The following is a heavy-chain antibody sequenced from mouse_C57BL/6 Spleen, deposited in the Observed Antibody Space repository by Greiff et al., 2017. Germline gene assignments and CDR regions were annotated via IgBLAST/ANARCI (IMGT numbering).Heavy chain of an antibody. CDR2: IYPRDGST. D-gene: IGHD1-1*02. V-gene: IGHV1-78*01. Sequence: PEQGLEWIGYIYPRDGSTKYNEKFKGKATLTADKSSSTAYMQLNSLTSEDSAVYFCANYGPLAMDYWGQGTSVTVSS. CDR3: ANYGPLAMDY. J-gene: IGHJ4*01.